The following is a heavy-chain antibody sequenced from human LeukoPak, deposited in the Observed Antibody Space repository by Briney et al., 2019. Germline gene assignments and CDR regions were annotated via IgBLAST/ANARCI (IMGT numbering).Heavy chain of an antibody. CDR3: AKAIVVVVAATRFDS. CDR1: GFTFSDYA. V-gene: IGHV3-23*01. Sequence: GGSLRLSCAVSGFTFSDYAMSWVRQAPGKGLEWVSAFSGSGGSTHYADSVKGRFTISRDNAKNTLYLHMNSLRAEDTAVYFCAKAIVVVVAATRFDSWGQGTLVTVSS. J-gene: IGHJ4*02. CDR2: FSGSGGST. D-gene: IGHD2-15*01.